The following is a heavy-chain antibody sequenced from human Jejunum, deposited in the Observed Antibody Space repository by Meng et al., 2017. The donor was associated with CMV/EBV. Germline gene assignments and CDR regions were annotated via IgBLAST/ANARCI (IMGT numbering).Heavy chain of an antibody. CDR3: ARDQTTGGYIDP. V-gene: IGHV1-2*02. CDR2: IDPNRTSGGT. D-gene: IGHD4-17*01. J-gene: IGHJ5*02. Sequence: QVQLVRSGAEVKKPGASVKLSLRQAPGQGLEWMGWIDPNRTSGGTTYAQKFQGRVTMTSDRSISTAYMELSRLTSDDTAVYYCARDQTTGGYIDPWGQGTLVTVSS.